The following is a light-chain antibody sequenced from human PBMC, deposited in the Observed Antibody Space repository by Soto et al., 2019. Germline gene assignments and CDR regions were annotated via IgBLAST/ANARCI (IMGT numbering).Light chain of an antibody. J-gene: IGKJ5*01. Sequence: DIQMTQSPSSLSASVGDRVTITCRASQSISNYLNWYQQKPGKAPKLLIYAASSLQSGVPSRFSGSGSGTDFTLTISSLQPEDFATYYCQQSYSTPPITFGQVTRLEIK. CDR2: AAS. CDR3: QQSYSTPPIT. V-gene: IGKV1-39*01. CDR1: QSISNY.